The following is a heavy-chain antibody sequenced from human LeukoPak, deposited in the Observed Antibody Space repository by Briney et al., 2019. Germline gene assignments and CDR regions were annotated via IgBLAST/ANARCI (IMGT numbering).Heavy chain of an antibody. CDR3: ARSGAFGELFFYGMDV. CDR1: GFTFSSYA. Sequence: GGSLGLSCAASGFTFSSYAMHWVRQAPGKGLGWVAVISYDGSNKYYADSVKGRFTISRDNSKNTLYLQMNSLRAEDTAVYYCARSGAFGELFFYGMDVWGQGTTVTVSS. J-gene: IGHJ6*02. V-gene: IGHV3-30-3*01. D-gene: IGHD3-10*01. CDR2: ISYDGSNK.